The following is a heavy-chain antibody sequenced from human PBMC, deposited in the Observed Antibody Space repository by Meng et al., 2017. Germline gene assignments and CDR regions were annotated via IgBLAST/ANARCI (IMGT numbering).Heavy chain of an antibody. CDR2: ISGSGGST. D-gene: IGHD3-22*01. V-gene: IGHV3-23*04. J-gene: IGHJ4*02. CDR1: GFTFSSYA. CDR3: AKVFYYDSSGYCFDY. Sequence: EVLLVEPGGGLVQRGASLILSCAASGFTFSSYAMSWVRQAPGKGLEWVSAISGSGGSTYYADSVKGRFTISRDNSKNTLYLQMNSLRAEDTAVYYCAKVFYYDSSGYCFDYWGQGTLVTASS.